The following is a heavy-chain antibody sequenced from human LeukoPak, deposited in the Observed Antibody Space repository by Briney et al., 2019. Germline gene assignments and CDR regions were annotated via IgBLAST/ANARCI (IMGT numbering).Heavy chain of an antibody. CDR2: INHSGST. V-gene: IGHV4-34*01. D-gene: IGHD4-17*01. CDR1: GGSFSGYY. J-gene: IGHJ4*02. CDR3: ARGHDYRDSSFDY. Sequence: SETLSLTCAVYGGSFSGYYWSWIRQPPGKGLEWIGEINHSGSTNYNPSLKSRVTISVDRSKNQFSLKLSSVTAADTAVYYCARGHDYRDSSFDYWGQGTLVTVSS.